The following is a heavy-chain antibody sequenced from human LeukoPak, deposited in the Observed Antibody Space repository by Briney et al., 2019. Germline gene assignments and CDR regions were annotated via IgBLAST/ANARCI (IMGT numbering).Heavy chain of an antibody. D-gene: IGHD3-16*01. V-gene: IGHV3-7*05. Sequence: GGSLRLSRAASGFTFSSYWMSWVRQAPGKGLEWVANIKQDGSEKYYVDSVKGRFTISRDNAKNSLYLQMNSLRAEDTAVYYCARDIGDPPFAYYYGMDVWGQGTTVTVSS. CDR2: IKQDGSEK. CDR3: ARDIGDPPFAYYYGMDV. J-gene: IGHJ6*02. CDR1: GFTFSSYW.